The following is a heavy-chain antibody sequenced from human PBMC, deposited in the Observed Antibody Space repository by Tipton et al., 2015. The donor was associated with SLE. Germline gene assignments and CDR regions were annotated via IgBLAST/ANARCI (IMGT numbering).Heavy chain of an antibody. J-gene: IGHJ4*02. D-gene: IGHD3-22*01. CDR1: GGSFSGYY. V-gene: IGHV4-34*01. CDR2: INHSGST. CDR3: ATGQGLFSS. Sequence: LRLSCAVYGGSFSGYYWSWIRQPPGKGLEWIGEINHSGSTNYNPSLKSRVTISVDTSKNQFSLKLSSVTAADTAVYYCATGQGLFSSWGQGILVTVSS.